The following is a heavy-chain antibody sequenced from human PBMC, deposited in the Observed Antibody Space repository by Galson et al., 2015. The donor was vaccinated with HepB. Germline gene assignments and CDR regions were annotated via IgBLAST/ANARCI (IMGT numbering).Heavy chain of an antibody. D-gene: IGHD6-19*01. Sequence: SVKVSCKASGYTFTSYDINWVRQATGQGLEWMGWMNPNSGNTGYAQKFQGRVTMTRNTSISTAYMELSSLRSEDTAVYYCARRDELRYSSLAAVGGYYYGMDVWGQGTTVTVSS. V-gene: IGHV1-8*01. CDR3: ARRDELRYSSLAAVGGYYYGMDV. CDR2: MNPNSGNT. J-gene: IGHJ6*02. CDR1: GYTFTSYD.